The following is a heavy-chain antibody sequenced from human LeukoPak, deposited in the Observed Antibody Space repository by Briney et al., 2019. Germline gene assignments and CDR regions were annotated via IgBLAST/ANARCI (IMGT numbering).Heavy chain of an antibody. Sequence: SETLSLTCTVSGGSISSGGYYWSWIRQPPGKGLEWIGYIYHSGSTYYNPSLKSRVTISVDRSKNQFSLKLSSVTAADTAVYYCARVTTRAAARRPRLYYFDYWGQGTLVTVSS. D-gene: IGHD6-13*01. V-gene: IGHV4-30-2*01. CDR2: IYHSGST. J-gene: IGHJ4*02. CDR3: ARVTTRAAARRPRLYYFDY. CDR1: GGSISSGGYY.